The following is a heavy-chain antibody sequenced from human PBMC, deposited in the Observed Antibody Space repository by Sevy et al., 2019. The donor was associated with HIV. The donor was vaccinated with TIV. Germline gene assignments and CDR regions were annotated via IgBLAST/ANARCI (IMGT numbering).Heavy chain of an antibody. Sequence: GGSLRLSCAASGLTFDDYAMHWVRQAPGKGLEWVSGISWNSGSIGYADSVKGRFTISRDNAKNSLYLQMNSLRAEDTALCYCAKDKAAAGAPTYGMDVWGQGTTVTVSS. CDR2: ISWNSGSI. J-gene: IGHJ6*02. D-gene: IGHD6-13*01. CDR1: GLTFDDYA. CDR3: AKDKAAAGAPTYGMDV. V-gene: IGHV3-9*01.